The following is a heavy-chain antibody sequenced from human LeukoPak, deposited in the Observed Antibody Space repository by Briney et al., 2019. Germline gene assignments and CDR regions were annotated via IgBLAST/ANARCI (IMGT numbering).Heavy chain of an antibody. CDR3: VKARGLSRLAGDAFHL. Sequence: GGTLPLSCVDTGFPARNSVRSGGRLPKGKGREGGSTSDTDGDRKYADSVKGRFTICRDNSKKTLYWRMNKLMSEDMAVYYCVKARGLSRLAGDAFHLWGQGTMVIVSS. V-gene: IGHV3-23*01. J-gene: IGHJ3*01. CDR2: SDTDGDR. CDR1: GFPARNSV. D-gene: IGHD6-19*01.